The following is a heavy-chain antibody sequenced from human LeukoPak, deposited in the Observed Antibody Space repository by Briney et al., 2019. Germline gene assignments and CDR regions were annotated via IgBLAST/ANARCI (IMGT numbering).Heavy chain of an antibody. D-gene: IGHD2-2*01. J-gene: IGHJ4*02. CDR3: AKDAPVNIVVVPAANS. Sequence: AGGSLRLSCAASGFTFSSYWMSWVRQAPGKGLEWVSAISGSGGSTYYADSVKGRFTISRDNPKNTLYLQMNSLRAEDTAVYYCAKDAPVNIVVVPAANSWGQGTLVTVSS. V-gene: IGHV3-23*01. CDR2: ISGSGGST. CDR1: GFTFSSYW.